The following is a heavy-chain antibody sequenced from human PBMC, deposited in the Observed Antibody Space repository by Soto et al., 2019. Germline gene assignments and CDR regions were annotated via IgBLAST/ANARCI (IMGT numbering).Heavy chain of an antibody. CDR2: IYFRGST. CDR3: ARHWAGMAEAGYYHYGLDV. V-gene: IGHV4-39*01. D-gene: IGHD6-13*01. J-gene: IGHJ6*02. CDR1: GGSIFTSTYY. Sequence: PSETLSLTCTVSGGSIFTSTYYWGWIRQPPGKGLEWIGNIYFRGSTNYNPSLKSRITISVDTSKNQFSLKLTSVTAADMAEYYCARHWAGMAEAGYYHYGLDVWGQGTTVTVSS.